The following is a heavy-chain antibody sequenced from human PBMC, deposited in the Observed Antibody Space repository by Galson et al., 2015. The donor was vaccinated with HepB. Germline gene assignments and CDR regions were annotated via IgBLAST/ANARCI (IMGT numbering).Heavy chain of an antibody. D-gene: IGHD1-7*01. CDR2: INHSGST. V-gene: IGHV4-34*01. J-gene: IGHJ5*02. CDR1: GGSFSGYY. Sequence: SETLSLTCAVYGGSFSGYYWSWIRQPPGKGLEWIGEINHSGSTNYNPSLKSRVTISADTSKNQFSLKLSSVTAADTAVYYCARGHVNWNSMGGTWFDPSGQGTLVTVSS. CDR3: ARGHVNWNSMGGTWFDP.